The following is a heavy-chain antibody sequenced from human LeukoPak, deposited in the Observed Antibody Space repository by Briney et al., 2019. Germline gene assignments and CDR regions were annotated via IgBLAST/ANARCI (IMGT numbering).Heavy chain of an antibody. CDR2: INSDGSST. J-gene: IGHJ4*02. CDR3: ARSGSYRANFDY. V-gene: IGHV3-74*01. CDR1: GFTFSNYW. Sequence: TGGSLRLSCAASGFTFSNYWMHWARQAPGKGLVWVSRINSDGSSTSYADSVKGRFTISRDNAKNTLYLQMNSLRAEDTAVYYCARSGSYRANFDYWGQGTLVTVSS. D-gene: IGHD1-26*01.